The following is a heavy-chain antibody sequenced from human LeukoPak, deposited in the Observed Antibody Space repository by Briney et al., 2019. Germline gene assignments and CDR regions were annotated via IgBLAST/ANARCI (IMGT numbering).Heavy chain of an antibody. V-gene: IGHV3-23*01. CDR2: ISGGGGSI. CDR3: ARRPYDSTLHFDY. J-gene: IGHJ4*02. D-gene: IGHD5-12*01. CDR1: GFTFSSDA. Sequence: GGSLRLSCSAPGFTFSSDAMGWGRQAPGKGLEWLSAISGGGGSIYYADSVKGRFTISRDNSKNALYLQMNSLRAEDTAVYYCARRPYDSTLHFDYWGQGTLVTVSS.